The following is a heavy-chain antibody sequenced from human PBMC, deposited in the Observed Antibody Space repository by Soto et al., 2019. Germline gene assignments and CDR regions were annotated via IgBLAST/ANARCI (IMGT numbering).Heavy chain of an antibody. CDR3: ARMWGYSSGWRLDY. CDR1: GFSLSTSGMC. D-gene: IGHD6-19*01. Sequence: GSGPTLVNPTQTLTLTCTFSGFSLSTSGMCVSWIRQPPGKALEWLALIDWDDDKYYSTSLKTRLTISKDTSKNQVVLTMTNMGPVDTATYYCARMWGYSSGWRLDYWGQGTLVTVSS. V-gene: IGHV2-70*01. CDR2: IDWDDDK. J-gene: IGHJ4*02.